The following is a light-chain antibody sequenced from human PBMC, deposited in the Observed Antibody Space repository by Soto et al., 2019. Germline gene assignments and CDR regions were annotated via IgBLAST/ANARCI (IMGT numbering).Light chain of an antibody. CDR2: DAS. CDR1: QSVSSY. CDR3: QQRSNWPWT. Sequence: EIVLTQSPATLSLSPGERATLSCRASQSVSSYLAWYQQKPGQAPRLLIYDASNRATGIPARFSGTGSGTDVTLLIISRVHEDFAVYYCQQRSNWPWTFGQGTKVDIK. J-gene: IGKJ1*01. V-gene: IGKV3-11*01.